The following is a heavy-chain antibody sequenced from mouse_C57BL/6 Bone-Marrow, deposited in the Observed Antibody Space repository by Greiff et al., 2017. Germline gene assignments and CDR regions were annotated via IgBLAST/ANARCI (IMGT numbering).Heavy chain of an antibody. CDR3: ARSGYGYYFDY. D-gene: IGHD3-1*01. CDR2: SKPSSGNT. CDR1: GYTFTSYW. Sequence: VQLQQSGAELAKPGASVTLSCKVSGYTFTSYWMYRVKQRFGQGQVWSGYSKPSSGNTKYNQKFKDKATLTADKSSSTAYMQLSSLTYGDSAVYYCARSGYGYYFDYWGQGTTLTVSS. J-gene: IGHJ2*01. V-gene: IGHV1-7*01.